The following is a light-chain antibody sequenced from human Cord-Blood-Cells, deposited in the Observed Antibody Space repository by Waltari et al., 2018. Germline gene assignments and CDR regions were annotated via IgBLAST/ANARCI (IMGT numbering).Light chain of an antibody. V-gene: IGKV3-20*01. J-gene: IGKJ3*01. CDR2: GAS. CDR1: QSVSSSY. CDR3: QQYGSSFT. Sequence: EIVLTQSPGTLSLSPGERATLSCRASQSVSSSYLAWYQQKPGQAPRLLIYGASSRATGSPDRFSGSGSGTDFTLTISRLEPEDVAVYYCQQYGSSFTFGPGTKVDIK.